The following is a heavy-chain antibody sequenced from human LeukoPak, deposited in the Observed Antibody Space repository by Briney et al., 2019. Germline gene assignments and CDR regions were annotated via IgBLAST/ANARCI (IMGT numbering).Heavy chain of an antibody. D-gene: IGHD3-22*01. CDR1: GFTFSSYA. V-gene: IGHV3-23*01. J-gene: IGHJ4*02. CDR3: AKEGGRDSSGYYLSDY. Sequence: PGGSLRLSCAASGFTFSSYAMSWVRQAPGKGLEWVSAISGSGGSTYYADSVKGRFTISRDNSKNTLYLQMNSLRAEDTAVYYCAKEGGRDSSGYYLSDYWGQGTLVTVSS. CDR2: ISGSGGST.